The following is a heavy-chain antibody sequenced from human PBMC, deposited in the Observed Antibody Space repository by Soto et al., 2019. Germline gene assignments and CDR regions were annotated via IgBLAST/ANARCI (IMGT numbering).Heavy chain of an antibody. J-gene: IGHJ4*02. CDR1: GFAFDPYA. CDR3: AKASDGGWPYYFDS. Sequence: GGVLGLSCVASGFAFDPYAMSLVGQAPVKGLEWVAAIRSNTAVTHYADSMRDRFTISRVNSANTIFLHMNSLRVEDSAVYFCAKASDGGWPYYFDSWGQGALVTVYS. CDR2: IRSNTAVT. D-gene: IGHD2-15*01. V-gene: IGHV3-23*01.